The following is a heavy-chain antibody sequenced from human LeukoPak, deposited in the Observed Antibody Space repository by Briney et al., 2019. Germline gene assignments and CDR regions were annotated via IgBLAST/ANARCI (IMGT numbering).Heavy chain of an antibody. CDR1: GGSISSYY. J-gene: IGHJ3*02. V-gene: IGHV4-59*01. D-gene: IGHD2-2*01. CDR2: IYYSGST. Sequence: SETLSLTCTVSGGSISSYYWSWVRQPPGKGLEWIGYIYYSGSTNYNPSLKSRVTISVDTSKNQFSLKLSSVAAADTAVYYCARGVVPAALDAFDIWGQGTMVTVSS. CDR3: ARGVVPAALDAFDI.